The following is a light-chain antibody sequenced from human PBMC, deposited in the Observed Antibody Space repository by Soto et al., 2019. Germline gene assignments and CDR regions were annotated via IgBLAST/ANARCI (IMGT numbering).Light chain of an antibody. Sequence: QLVLTQSPSASASLGASVKLTCTLSSGHSNYAIAWHPQQSEKGPRYLMKLNSDGSHSQGDGIPDRFSGSSSGAERYLTIARLEEEDEADYYCQTWGSGIVVFGGGTKLTVL. V-gene: IGLV4-69*01. CDR1: SGHSNYA. J-gene: IGLJ2*01. CDR3: QTWGSGIVV. CDR2: LNSDGSH.